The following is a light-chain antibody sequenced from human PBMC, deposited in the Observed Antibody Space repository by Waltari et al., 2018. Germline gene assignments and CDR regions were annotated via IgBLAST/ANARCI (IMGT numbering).Light chain of an antibody. Sequence: QPVLTQPSSHSASPGAPARLTCTLSSGFSVGDFWIRWYQQKAGSPPRYLLYYHSDSDKLHGPGIPSRFSGSNDASANAGILHISGLQPEDEADYYCCTWHGNSKTHVFGGGTKLTVL. CDR1: SGFSVGDFW. CDR2: YHSDSDK. V-gene: IGLV5-52*01. J-gene: IGLJ6*01. CDR3: CTWHGNSKTHV.